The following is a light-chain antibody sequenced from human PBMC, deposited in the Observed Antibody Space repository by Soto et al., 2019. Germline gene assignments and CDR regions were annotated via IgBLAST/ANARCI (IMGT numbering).Light chain of an antibody. Sequence: QTVVTQEPSFSVSPGRTVTLTCGLSSGSVSTSSYPSWYQQTPGQAPRTLIYSTNTRSSGVPDRFSGSILGNKAALTITGAQADDDSEYYCVLYMGSGVWVFGGGTKLTVL. V-gene: IGLV8-61*01. CDR3: VLYMGSGVWV. CDR2: STN. J-gene: IGLJ3*02. CDR1: SGSVSTSSY.